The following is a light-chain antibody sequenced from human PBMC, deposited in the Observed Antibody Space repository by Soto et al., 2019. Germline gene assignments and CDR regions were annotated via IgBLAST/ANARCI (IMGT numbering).Light chain of an antibody. Sequence: QSALTQPASVSGSPGQSITISCTGTSSGVGGYNYVSWYQQHPGKAPKLMIYEVSNRPSGVSNRFSGSKSGNTASLTISGLPAEDEADYYCSSYTSSSTPYVFGTGTKLTVL. CDR3: SSYTSSSTPYV. J-gene: IGLJ1*01. V-gene: IGLV2-14*01. CDR1: SSGVGGYNY. CDR2: EVS.